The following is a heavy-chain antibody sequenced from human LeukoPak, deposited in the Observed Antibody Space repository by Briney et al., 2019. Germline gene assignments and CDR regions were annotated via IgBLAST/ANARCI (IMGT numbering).Heavy chain of an antibody. CDR1: GYTFTSYY. Sequence: ASVKVSCKASGYTFTSYYMHWVRQAPGQGLEWMGIINPSGGSTNYAQKFQGRVTMTRDMSTSTVYMELSSLRSEDTAVYYCARDGVAGVYYFDYWGQGNPGHRLL. V-gene: IGHV1-46*01. D-gene: IGHD6-19*01. CDR2: INPSGGST. CDR3: ARDGVAGVYYFDY. J-gene: IGHJ4*02.